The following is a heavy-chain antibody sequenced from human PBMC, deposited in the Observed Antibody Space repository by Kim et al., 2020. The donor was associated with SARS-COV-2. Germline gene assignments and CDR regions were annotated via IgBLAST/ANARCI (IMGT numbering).Heavy chain of an antibody. CDR2: FGGSVTGT. CDR1: GFPFSMFA. V-gene: IGHV3-23*01. D-gene: IGHD3-10*01. J-gene: IGHJ6*02. CDR3: TKGTSRRVYGMDV. Sequence: GGSLRLSCAASGFPFSMFAMNWVRQAPGKGLEWVAAFGGSVTGTYYADSVKGRFTISRDNSKNTLYLQMNRLRAEDTAVYYCTKGTSRRVYGMDVWGQGTTVTVSS.